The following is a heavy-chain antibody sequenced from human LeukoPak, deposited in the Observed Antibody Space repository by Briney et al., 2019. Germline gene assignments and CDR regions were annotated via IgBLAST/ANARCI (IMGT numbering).Heavy chain of an antibody. J-gene: IGHJ4*02. CDR3: AREVVIVGGTGGGFDY. CDR1: GFIVSNNY. Sequence: GGSLRLSCAASGFIVSNNYMSWVRQAPGKGLEWVSVIYSGGSTYYADSVKGRFTISRDNSKNTLYLQMNSLRVEDTAVYYCAREVVIVGGTGGGFDYWGQGTLVTVSS. D-gene: IGHD1-26*01. CDR2: IYSGGST. V-gene: IGHV3-53*01.